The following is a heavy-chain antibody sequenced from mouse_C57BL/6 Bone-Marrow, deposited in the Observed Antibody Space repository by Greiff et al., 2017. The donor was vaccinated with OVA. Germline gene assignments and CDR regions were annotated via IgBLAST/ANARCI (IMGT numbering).Heavy chain of an antibody. CDR3: ARSGGYFYAMDY. CDR2: IYPGGGYT. J-gene: IGHJ4*01. V-gene: IGHV1-63*01. D-gene: IGHD2-3*01. CDR1: GYTFTNYW. Sequence: QVQLKQSGAELVRPGTSVKMSCKASGYTFTNYWIGWAKQRPGHGLEWIGDIYPGGGYTNYNEKFKGKATLTADKSSSTAYMQFSSLTSEDSAIYYCARSGGYFYAMDYWGQGTSVTVSS.